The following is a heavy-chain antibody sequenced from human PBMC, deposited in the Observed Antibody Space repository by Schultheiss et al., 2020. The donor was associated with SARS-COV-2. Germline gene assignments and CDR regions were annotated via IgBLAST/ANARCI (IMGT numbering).Heavy chain of an antibody. V-gene: IGHV3-21*05. CDR1: GFTFSSYG. Sequence: GGSLRLSCAASGFTFSSYGMNWVRQAPGKGLEWVSYISSSSSYTNYADSVKGRFTISRDNAKNSLYLQMNSLRAEDTAVYYCASTWGYSSSWYPHDYWGQGTLVTVSS. D-gene: IGHD6-13*01. J-gene: IGHJ4*02. CDR2: ISSSSSYT. CDR3: ASTWGYSSSWYPHDY.